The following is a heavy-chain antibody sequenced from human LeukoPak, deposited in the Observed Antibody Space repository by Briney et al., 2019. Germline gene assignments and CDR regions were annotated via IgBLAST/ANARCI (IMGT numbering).Heavy chain of an antibody. Sequence: GGSLRLSCAASGFAFSSYAINWVRQAPGKGLQWISTISGGGYSTYYAESVKGRFTISKDNSKNTLFLQMGSLRAGDMAVYYCTRSNNIVGATYFDYWGQGTLVTVSS. CDR1: GFAFSSYA. CDR2: ISGGGYST. CDR3: TRSNNIVGATYFDY. J-gene: IGHJ4*02. D-gene: IGHD1-26*01. V-gene: IGHV3-23*01.